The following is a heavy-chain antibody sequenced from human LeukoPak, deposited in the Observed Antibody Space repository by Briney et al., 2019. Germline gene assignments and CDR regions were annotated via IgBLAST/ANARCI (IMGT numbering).Heavy chain of an antibody. CDR2: ISYDGSNK. J-gene: IGHJ4*02. CDR3: AKDRRRAASVADWGVYFDY. V-gene: IGHV3-30*18. D-gene: IGHD6-19*01. CDR1: GFTFSSYG. Sequence: PGGSLRLSCAASGFTFSSYGMHWVRQAPGKGLEWVAVISYDGSNKYYADSVKGRFTISRDNSKNTLYLQMNSLRAEDTAVYYCAKDRRRAASVADWGVYFDYWGQGTLVTVSS.